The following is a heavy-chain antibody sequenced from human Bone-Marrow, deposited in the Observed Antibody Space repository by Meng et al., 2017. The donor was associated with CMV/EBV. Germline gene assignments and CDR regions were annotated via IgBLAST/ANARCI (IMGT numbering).Heavy chain of an antibody. D-gene: IGHD2-15*01. CDR1: GFTFSSYG. CDR2: IWNDGNNK. CDR3: AKDQVAGYYSGMDV. V-gene: IGHV3-33*06. J-gene: IGHJ6*01. Sequence: GESLKISCAASGFTFSSYGMHWVRQAPGKGLEWVAVIWNDGNNKYHADSVTGRFTISRDNSKNTLYLQMNSLRAEDTAVYYCAKDQVAGYYSGMDVWGQGTTVIVSS.